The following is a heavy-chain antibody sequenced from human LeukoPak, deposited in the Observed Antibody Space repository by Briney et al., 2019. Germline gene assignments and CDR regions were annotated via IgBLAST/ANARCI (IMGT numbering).Heavy chain of an antibody. Sequence: SETLSLTCTVSGGSISSYYWSWIRQPPGKGLEWIGYIYYSGSTNYNPSLKSRVTISVDTSKNQFSLKLSSVTAADTAVYYCAREKSSSRSVDYWGQGTLVTVSS. J-gene: IGHJ4*02. CDR1: GGSISSYY. CDR2: IYYSGST. CDR3: AREKSSSRSVDY. D-gene: IGHD6-13*01. V-gene: IGHV4-59*12.